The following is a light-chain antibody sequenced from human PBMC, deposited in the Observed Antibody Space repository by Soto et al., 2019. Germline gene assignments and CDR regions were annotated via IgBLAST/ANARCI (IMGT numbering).Light chain of an antibody. CDR3: QQRRHWPPGAT. CDR1: QSVSTY. V-gene: IGKV3-11*01. J-gene: IGKJ5*01. Sequence: EIVMTQSPATLSLSPGERATLSCRASQSVSTYLAWYQQKPGQAPRLLIYDASNRAADTPARFSGSGSGTDFPLTISRVEPEDFAVYFCQQRRHWPPGATFGQGTRLDMK. CDR2: DAS.